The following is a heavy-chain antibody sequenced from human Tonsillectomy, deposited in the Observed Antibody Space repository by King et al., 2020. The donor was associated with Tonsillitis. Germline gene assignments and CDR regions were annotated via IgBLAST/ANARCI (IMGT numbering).Heavy chain of an antibody. CDR2: INSDGSTT. Sequence: VQLVESGGGLVQPGGSLRLSCAASGFTFSSYWMHWVRQAPGKGLVWVSRINSDGSTTSYADSVRGRFTISRDNAKNTLYLQMDSLRAEDTAVYNCARYSGSRRGFDFWGQGSLVTVSS. CDR3: ARYSGSRRGFDF. D-gene: IGHD1-26*01. CDR1: GFTFSSYW. J-gene: IGHJ4*02. V-gene: IGHV3-74*01.